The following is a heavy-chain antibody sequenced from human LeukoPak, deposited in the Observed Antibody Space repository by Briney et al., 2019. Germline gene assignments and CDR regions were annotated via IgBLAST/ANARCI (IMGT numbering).Heavy chain of an antibody. Sequence: SETLSLTCTVSGGSIGNYYWGWVRQPPGKGLEWIGYIFYTGTTTYNPSLENRVTISLDTSKKQFSLKLTSVTAADTAMYYCARCGSGAGCPFNFWGQGTLVTVSS. CDR2: IFYTGTT. J-gene: IGHJ4*02. V-gene: IGHV4-59*08. D-gene: IGHD2-15*01. CDR3: ARCGSGAGCPFNF. CDR1: GGSIGNYY.